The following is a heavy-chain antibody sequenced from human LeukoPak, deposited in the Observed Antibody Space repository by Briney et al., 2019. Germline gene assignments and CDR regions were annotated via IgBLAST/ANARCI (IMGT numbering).Heavy chain of an antibody. Sequence: SETLSLTCAVYGGSFSGYYWSWIRQPPGKGLEWIGEINHSGSTNYNPSLKSRVTISVDTSKNQFSLKLSSVTAADTAVYYCASAPLRGYWDYWGQGTLVTVSS. CDR3: ASAPLRGYWDY. V-gene: IGHV4-34*01. CDR2: INHSGST. CDR1: GGSFSGYY. D-gene: IGHD3-22*01. J-gene: IGHJ4*02.